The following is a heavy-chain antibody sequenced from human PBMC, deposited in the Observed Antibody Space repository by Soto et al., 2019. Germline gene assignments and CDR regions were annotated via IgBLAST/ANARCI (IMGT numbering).Heavy chain of an antibody. CDR1: GGSISSYY. V-gene: IGHV4-59*08. CDR3: ARQAIAVAGTGAFDI. CDR2: IYYSGST. D-gene: IGHD6-19*01. Sequence: SETLSLTCTVSGGSISSYYWSWIRQPPGKGLEWIGYIYYSGSTNYNPSLKSRVTISVDTSKNQFSLKLSSVTAADTAVYYCARQAIAVAGTGAFDIWGQGTMVTVSS. J-gene: IGHJ3*02.